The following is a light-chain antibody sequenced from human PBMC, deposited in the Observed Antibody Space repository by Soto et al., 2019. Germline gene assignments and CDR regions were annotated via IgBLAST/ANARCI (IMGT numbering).Light chain of an antibody. Sequence: EIVLTQSPATLSLSPGESATLSCRATRSVSSYLAWYQQKPGQAPRLLIYGASSRATGIPDRFSGSGSGTDFTLTISRLEPEDFAVYYCQQYGSSPGTFGQGTKV. V-gene: IGKV3-20*01. CDR2: GAS. CDR3: QQYGSSPGT. J-gene: IGKJ1*01. CDR1: RSVSSY.